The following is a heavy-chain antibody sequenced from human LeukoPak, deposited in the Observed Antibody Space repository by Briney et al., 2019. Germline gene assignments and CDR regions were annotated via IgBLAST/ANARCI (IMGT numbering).Heavy chain of an antibody. Sequence: PSETLSLTCAVYGGSFSAYYWSWIRQPPGKGLEWIGYIYYSGSTNYNPSLKSRVTISVDTSKNQFSLKLSSVTAADTAVYYCARGPDSSGAFDIWGQGTMVTVSS. CDR3: ARGPDSSGAFDI. V-gene: IGHV4-59*13. CDR2: IYYSGST. D-gene: IGHD6-19*01. CDR1: GGSFSAYY. J-gene: IGHJ3*02.